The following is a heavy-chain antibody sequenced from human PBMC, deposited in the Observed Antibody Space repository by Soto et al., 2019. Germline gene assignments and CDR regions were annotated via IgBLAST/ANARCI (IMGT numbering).Heavy chain of an antibody. CDR1: GYTFTSYA. D-gene: IGHD2-2*02. CDR2: INAGNGNT. Sequence: QVQLVQSGAEVKKPGASVKVSCKASGYTFTSYAMHWVRQAPGQRLEWMGWINAGNGNTKYSQKFQGRLTITRDTSASTAYMELCILRSEDTAVDYCTTTFTAPAAIGYWGQVTMVTVSS. V-gene: IGHV1-3*01. J-gene: IGHJ1*01. CDR3: TTTFTAPAAIGY.